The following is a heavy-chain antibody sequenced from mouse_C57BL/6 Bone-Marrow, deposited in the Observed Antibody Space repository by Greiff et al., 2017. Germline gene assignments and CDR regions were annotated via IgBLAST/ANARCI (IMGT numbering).Heavy chain of an antibody. J-gene: IGHJ4*01. CDR2: IYPGSGST. V-gene: IGHV1-55*01. D-gene: IGHD1-1*01. CDR1: GYTFTSYW. Sequence: QVQLQQPGAELVKPGASVKMSCKASGYTFTSYWITWVKQRPGQGLEWIGDIYPGSGSTNYNEKFKSKATLTVDTSSSTAYMQLSSLTSEDSAVYYCARENIFISTLGYAMDDWGRGTSVTVSS. CDR3: ARENIFISTLGYAMDD.